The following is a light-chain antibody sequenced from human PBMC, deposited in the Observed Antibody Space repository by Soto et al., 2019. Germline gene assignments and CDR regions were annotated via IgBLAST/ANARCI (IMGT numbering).Light chain of an antibody. CDR1: QSVSSSY. J-gene: IGKJ2*01. Sequence: EIVLTQSPGTLSLSPGERATLSCRASQSVSSSYLAWYQQKPGQAPRLLIYAASSRATGIPDRFSGSGSGTDFTLTISRLEPEDFALYYCQQYGSSLYTFGPGTKLEI. CDR3: QQYGSSLYT. CDR2: AAS. V-gene: IGKV3-20*01.